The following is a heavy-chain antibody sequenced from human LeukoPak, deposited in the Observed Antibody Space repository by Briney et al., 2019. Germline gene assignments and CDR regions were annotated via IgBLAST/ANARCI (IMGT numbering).Heavy chain of an antibody. D-gene: IGHD1-26*01. J-gene: IGHJ4*02. CDR2: ISSSGSTI. CDR1: GFTFSSYE. CDR3: ARVQYSGSYHYFDY. Sequence: GGSLRLSCAASGFTFSSYEMNWVRQAPGKGLEWVSYISSSGSTIYYADSVKGRFTISRDNAKNSLYLQMNSLRAKDTAVYYCARVQYSGSYHYFDYWGQGTLVTVSS. V-gene: IGHV3-48*03.